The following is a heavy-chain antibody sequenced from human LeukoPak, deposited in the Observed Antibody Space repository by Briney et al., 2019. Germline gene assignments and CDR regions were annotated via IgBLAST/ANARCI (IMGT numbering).Heavy chain of an antibody. Sequence: GGSLRLSCAASGFTFSSYAMSWVRQAPGKGLEWVSAISGSGGSTYYADSVKGRFTISRDNSKNTLYVQMNSLRAEDTAVYYCAKDRLREYSGSYLDAFDMWGQGTMVTVSS. CDR2: ISGSGGST. CDR3: AKDRLREYSGSYLDAFDM. CDR1: GFTFSSYA. J-gene: IGHJ3*02. D-gene: IGHD1-26*01. V-gene: IGHV3-23*01.